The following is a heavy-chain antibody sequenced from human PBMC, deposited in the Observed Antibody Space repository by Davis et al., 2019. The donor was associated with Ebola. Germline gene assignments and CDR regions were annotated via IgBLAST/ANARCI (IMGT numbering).Heavy chain of an antibody. J-gene: IGHJ4*02. D-gene: IGHD2-21*01. CDR1: GYTFTSYY. V-gene: IGHV1-46*01. CDR2: INPSGGST. CDR3: ARVWWRGGDCYYFDY. Sequence: ASVKVSCKASGYTFTSYYMHWVRQAPGQGLEWMGIINPSGGSTSYAQKFQGRVTMTRDTSTSTVYMELSSLRSEDTAVYYCARVWWRGGDCYYFDYWGQGTLVTVSS.